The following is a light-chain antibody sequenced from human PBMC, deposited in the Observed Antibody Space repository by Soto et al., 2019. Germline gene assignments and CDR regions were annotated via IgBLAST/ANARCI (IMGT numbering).Light chain of an antibody. J-gene: IGLJ2*01. CDR2: DVS. Sequence: QPVLTQPASVSGSPGQSITISCTGTSSDVGGYNYVSWYQQHPGKAPKLMIYDVSNRPSGVSNRFSGSKSGNTASLTISGFQAEDEADYYCSSYTSSSTPVVFGGGTKLTVL. CDR1: SSDVGGYNY. CDR3: SSYTSSSTPVV. V-gene: IGLV2-14*01.